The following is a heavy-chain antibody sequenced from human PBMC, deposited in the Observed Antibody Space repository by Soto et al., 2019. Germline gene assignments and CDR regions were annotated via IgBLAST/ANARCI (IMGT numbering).Heavy chain of an antibody. D-gene: IGHD6-13*01. CDR1: GFTFRSFT. Sequence: GGSLRLSCAASGFTFRSFTMNWVRQSPGKGLEWVSTISSNSAYIYYTDARRGRFTITRDNANNPLHLQMNSLRAEETAGYYCTRDASRDSSARGWFDPWGPGTLVTVSS. J-gene: IGHJ5*02. CDR2: ISSNSAYI. V-gene: IGHV3-21*01. CDR3: TRDASRDSSARGWFDP.